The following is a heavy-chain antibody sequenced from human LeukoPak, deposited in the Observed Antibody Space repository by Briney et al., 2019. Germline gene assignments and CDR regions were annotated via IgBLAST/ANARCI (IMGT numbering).Heavy chain of an antibody. CDR3: ARDLNARRNYNEYYYYGMDV. J-gene: IGHJ6*02. D-gene: IGHD4-11*01. CDR1: GYTFTNYA. CDR2: INAGNGNT. V-gene: IGHV1-3*01. Sequence: ASVKVSCKASGYTFTNYAMHWVRQAPGQRLEWMGWINAGNGNTKYSQKFQGRVTITRDTSASTGYMELSSLTSEDTAVYYCARDLNARRNYNEYYYYGMDVWGQGTTVTVSS.